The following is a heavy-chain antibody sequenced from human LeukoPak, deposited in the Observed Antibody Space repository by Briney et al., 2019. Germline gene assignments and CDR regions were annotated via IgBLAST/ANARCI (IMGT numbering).Heavy chain of an antibody. CDR1: GITLSNYA. CDR3: AKRGIVIRGVLIIGFHKEAYYFDY. CDR2: ISESGGST. J-gene: IGHJ4*02. D-gene: IGHD3-10*01. V-gene: IGHV3-23*01. Sequence: GGSLRLSCVVSGITLSNYAMSWVRQAPGKGLEWVSGISESGGSTNYADSVKGRFTISRDNSMNTVYLQMNSLRAEDTAVYFCAKRGIVIRGVLIIGFHKEAYYFDYWGQGILVTVSS.